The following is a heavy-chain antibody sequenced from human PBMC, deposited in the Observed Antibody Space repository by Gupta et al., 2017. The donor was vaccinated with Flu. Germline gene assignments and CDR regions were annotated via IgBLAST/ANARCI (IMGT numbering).Heavy chain of an antibody. D-gene: IGHD2-2*01. V-gene: IGHV1-8*01. CDR3: AREPDYCSSTSCGEGMDV. Sequence: IHWVRQATGQGLEWMGWMNPNSGDTGYAPNFQGRVTMTRNTSTSIAYMELSSLRSEDTAVYYCAREPDYCSSTSCGEGMDVWGQGTTVTVSS. CDR2: MNPNSGDT. J-gene: IGHJ6*02.